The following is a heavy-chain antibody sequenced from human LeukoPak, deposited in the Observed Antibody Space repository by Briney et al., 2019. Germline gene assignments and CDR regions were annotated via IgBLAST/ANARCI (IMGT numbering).Heavy chain of an antibody. CDR3: ARLLGATWFDP. J-gene: IGHJ5*02. V-gene: IGHV4-59*11. CDR1: GDSISRHY. CDR2: ISHTGST. D-gene: IGHD1-26*01. Sequence: SETLSLTCLVSGDSISRHYWTWVRQPPGKGLDWIGYISHTGSTTYNPSLTSRVTISMDTSKNQFSLTLTSMTAADTDMYYCARLLGATWFDPWGQGTLVTVSS.